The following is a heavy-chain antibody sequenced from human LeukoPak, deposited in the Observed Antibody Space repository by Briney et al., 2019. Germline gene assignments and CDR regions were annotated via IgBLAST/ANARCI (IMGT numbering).Heavy chain of an antibody. J-gene: IGHJ5*02. CDR2: IYTSGST. CDR1: GGSISSYD. Sequence: SETLSLTCTVSGGSISSYDLSWIRQPPGKGLEWIGYIYTSGSTNYNPSLKSRVTISVDTSKNQFSLKLSSVTAADTAVYYCASFKTDNWNYGGWFDPWGQGTLVTVSS. CDR3: ASFKTDNWNYGGWFDP. D-gene: IGHD1-7*01. V-gene: IGHV4-4*09.